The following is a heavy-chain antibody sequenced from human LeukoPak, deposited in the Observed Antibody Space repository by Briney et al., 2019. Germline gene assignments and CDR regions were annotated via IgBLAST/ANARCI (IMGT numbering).Heavy chain of an antibody. J-gene: IGHJ4*02. CDR3: ARDGGQLWLRYYFDY. CDR1: GYTFTSYG. D-gene: IGHD5-18*01. Sequence: GASVKVSCKASGYTFTSYGISWVRQAPGQGLEWMGWISAYNGNTNYAQKLQGRVTMTTDTSTSTAYMELRSLRSDDTAVYYCARDGGQLWLRYYFDYWGQGTLVTVSS. CDR2: ISAYNGNT. V-gene: IGHV1-18*01.